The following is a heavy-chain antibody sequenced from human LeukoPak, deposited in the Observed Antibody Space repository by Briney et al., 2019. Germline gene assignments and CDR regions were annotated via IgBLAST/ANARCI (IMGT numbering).Heavy chain of an antibody. V-gene: IGHV4-30-2*01. CDR3: ARTPITYYYDSSGYAPDAIDY. CDR2: IYHSGST. J-gene: IGHJ4*02. D-gene: IGHD3-22*01. Sequence: TSQTLSLTCTVSGGSISSGGYYWSWIRQPPGKGLEWIGYIYHSGSTYYNPSLKSRVTISVDRSKNQFSPKLSSVTAADTAVYYCARTPITYYYDSSGYAPDAIDYWGQGTLVTVSS. CDR1: GGSISSGGYY.